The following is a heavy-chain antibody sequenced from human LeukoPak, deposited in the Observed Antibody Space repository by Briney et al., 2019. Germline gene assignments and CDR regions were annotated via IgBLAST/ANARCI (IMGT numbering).Heavy chain of an antibody. V-gene: IGHV3-48*02. CDR1: GFTFSTYS. D-gene: IGHD5-24*01. Sequence: PGGSLRLSCTASGFTFSTYSMNWVRQAPGKGLEWVLYISSSSSTIYYADSVKGRFTISRDNAKNSLYLQMNSLRDEDTAVYYCARASFQRWLQLGGDWGQGTLVTVSS. CDR2: ISSSSSTI. J-gene: IGHJ4*02. CDR3: ARASFQRWLQLGGD.